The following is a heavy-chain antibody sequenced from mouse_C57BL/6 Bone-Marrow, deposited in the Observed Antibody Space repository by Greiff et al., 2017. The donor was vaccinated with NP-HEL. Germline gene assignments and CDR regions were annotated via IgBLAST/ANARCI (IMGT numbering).Heavy chain of an antibody. D-gene: IGHD2-4*01. CDR2: INPGSGGT. CDR1: GYAFTNYL. J-gene: IGHJ4*01. V-gene: IGHV1-54*01. CDR3: ARFDYDASYAMDY. Sequence: QVQLKESGAELVRPGTSVKVSCKASGYAFTNYLIEWVKQRPGQGLEWIGVINPGSGGTNYNEKFKGKATLTADKSSSTAYMQLSSLTSEDSAVYFCARFDYDASYAMDYWGQGTSVTVSS.